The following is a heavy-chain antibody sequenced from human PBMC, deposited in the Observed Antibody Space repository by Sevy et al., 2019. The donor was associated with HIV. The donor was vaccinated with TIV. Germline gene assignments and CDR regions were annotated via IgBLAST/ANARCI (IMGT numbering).Heavy chain of an antibody. CDR3: ARAYCGGDCNYYYYGMDV. CDR1: GFTFSDYY. V-gene: IGHV3-11*06. D-gene: IGHD2-21*01. Sequence: GGSLRLSCAASGFTFSDYYMSWIRQAPGKGLEWVSYISSSSSYTNYADSVKDRFTISRDNAKNSLYLQMNSLRAEDTAVYYCARAYCGGDCNYYYYGMDVWGQGTTVTVSS. CDR2: ISSSSSYT. J-gene: IGHJ6*02.